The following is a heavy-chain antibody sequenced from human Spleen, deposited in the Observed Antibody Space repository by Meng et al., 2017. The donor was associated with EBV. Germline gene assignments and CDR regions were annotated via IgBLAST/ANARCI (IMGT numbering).Heavy chain of an antibody. Sequence: QVQLQGAGPGLVKPSETLSLTCTVSGGSVSSGSYYWSWIRQPPGKGLEWIGYIYYSGSTNYNPSLKSRVTISVDTSKNQFSLKLSSVTAADTVVYYCAGDVSGYYLWGQGTLVTVSS. V-gene: IGHV4-61*01. J-gene: IGHJ4*02. CDR2: IYYSGST. D-gene: IGHD3-22*01. CDR1: GGSVSSGSYY. CDR3: AGDVSGYYL.